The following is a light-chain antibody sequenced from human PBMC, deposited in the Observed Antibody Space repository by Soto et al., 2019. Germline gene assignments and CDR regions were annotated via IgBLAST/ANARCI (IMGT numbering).Light chain of an antibody. CDR3: SSHTNTNSYV. V-gene: IGLV2-14*03. CDR2: DVS. J-gene: IGLJ1*01. Sequence: QSVLTQPASVSGSPGQSITISCTGTSSDVGGSDYVSWYQHHPGKAPKLIISDVSNRPSGVSYRFSGSKSGNTASLTISGLQAEDEAIYYCSSHTNTNSYVFGTGTKVTVL. CDR1: SSDVGGSDY.